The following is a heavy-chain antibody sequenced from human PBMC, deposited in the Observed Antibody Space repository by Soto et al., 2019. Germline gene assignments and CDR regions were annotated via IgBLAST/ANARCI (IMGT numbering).Heavy chain of an antibody. Sequence: PGGSLRLSCAASGFNLSSSAMNWVRQAPGEGLEWLSVISYDGSKKYYADSVKGRFTISRDDSKNTLYLQMHSLRADDTAVYYCTRDRCSGTSCYFRYWGQGTLVTVSS. CDR3: TRDRCSGTSCYFRY. D-gene: IGHD2-2*01. J-gene: IGHJ4*02. CDR2: ISYDGSKK. CDR1: GFNLSSSA. V-gene: IGHV3-30-3*01.